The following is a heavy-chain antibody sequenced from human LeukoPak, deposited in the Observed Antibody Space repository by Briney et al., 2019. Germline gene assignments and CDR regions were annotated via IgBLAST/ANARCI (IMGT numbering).Heavy chain of an antibody. J-gene: IGHJ4*02. CDR2: IYYSGST. D-gene: IGHD1-26*01. CDR3: ARQREGGATDY. Sequence: SETLSLTCTVSGGSISSSSYYWGWIRQPPGKGLEWIGSIYYSGSTYYNPSLKSRVTISVDTSKNQFSLKLSSVTAADTAVYYCARQREGGATDYWGQGTLVTVSS. V-gene: IGHV4-39*01. CDR1: GGSISSSSYY.